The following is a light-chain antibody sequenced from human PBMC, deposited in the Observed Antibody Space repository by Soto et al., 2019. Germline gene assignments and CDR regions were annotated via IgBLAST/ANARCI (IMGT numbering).Light chain of an antibody. CDR1: QSINSW. Sequence: DIQMTQSPSTLSASVGDRVTITCRVSQSINSWLAWYQQKPGKAPKLLIYKASSLESGVPSRFSGSGSGTEFTLASSSLQPDDFATYYCQQYNAYPLTFGGGTKVAIK. CDR2: KAS. J-gene: IGKJ4*01. CDR3: QQYNAYPLT. V-gene: IGKV1-5*03.